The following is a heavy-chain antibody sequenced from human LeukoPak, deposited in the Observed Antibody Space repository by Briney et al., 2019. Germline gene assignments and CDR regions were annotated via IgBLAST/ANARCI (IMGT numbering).Heavy chain of an antibody. CDR1: GGSFSGYY. CDR2: INHSGST. J-gene: IGHJ5*02. D-gene: IGHD3-10*01. V-gene: IGHV4-34*01. Sequence: KASETLSLTCAVYGGSFSGYYWTWIRQPPGKGLEWIGEINHSGSTNYNPSLNSRVTISVATSKNQFSLNLSSVTAADTAVYYCARVLRSYYYGSGSLGDWFDPWGQGTLVTVSS. CDR3: ARVLRSYYYGSGSLGDWFDP.